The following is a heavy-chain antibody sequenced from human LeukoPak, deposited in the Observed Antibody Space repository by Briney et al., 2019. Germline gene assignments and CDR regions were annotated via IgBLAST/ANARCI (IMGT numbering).Heavy chain of an antibody. CDR2: INHSGST. CDR3: ARGKYCSSTSCPAPLDY. CDR1: GGSFSGYY. D-gene: IGHD2-2*01. V-gene: IGHV4-34*01. J-gene: IGHJ4*02. Sequence: SETLSLTCAVYGGSFSGYYWSWIRQLPGKGLEWIGEINHSGSTNYNPSLKSRVTISVDTSKNQFSLKLSSVTAADTAVYYCARGKYCSSTSCPAPLDYWGQGTLVTVSS.